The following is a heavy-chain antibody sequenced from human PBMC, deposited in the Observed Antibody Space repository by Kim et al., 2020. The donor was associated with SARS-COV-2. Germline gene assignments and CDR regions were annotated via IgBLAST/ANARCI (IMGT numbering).Heavy chain of an antibody. D-gene: IGHD4-17*01. CDR1: GYSFTSYW. CDR2: IYPGDSDT. CDR3: ATTSGGTGYYGDPAYYYYYYGMDV. V-gene: IGHV5-51*01. Sequence: GESLKISCKGSGYSFTSYWIGWVRQMPGKGLEWMGIIYPGDSDTRYSPSFQGQVTISADKSISTAYLQWSSLKASDTAMYYCATTSGGTGYYGDPAYYYYYYGMDVWGQGTTVTVSS. J-gene: IGHJ6*02.